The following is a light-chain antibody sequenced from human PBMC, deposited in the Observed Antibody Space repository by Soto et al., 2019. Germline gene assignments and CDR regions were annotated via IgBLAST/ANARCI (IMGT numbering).Light chain of an antibody. CDR3: QSYDSSLRTVV. V-gene: IGLV1-40*01. Sequence: QSVLTQPPSVSGAPGQRGTIACTGGRSNIGANYDVQWYQQLPGTAPKLLIYSNNNRPSGVPDRFSGSKSGTSVSLAITGLQAEDEADYYCQSYDSSLRTVVFGTGTKLTVL. CDR1: RSNIGANYD. CDR2: SNN. J-gene: IGLJ1*01.